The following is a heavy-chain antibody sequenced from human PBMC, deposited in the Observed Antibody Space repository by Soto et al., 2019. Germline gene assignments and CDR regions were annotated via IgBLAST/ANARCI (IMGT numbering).Heavy chain of an antibody. Sequence: QVQLQASGPGLVKPSGTLSLTCAGSGGSISSSYWWNWVRQTPRGGLEWIGKIYPGGTTNYNPSLKNPATLSVEKSQDQFSLKLASVPAAATAVYYCVSSLNYDFWRDGGRHFYFDSWGRGILATVSS. CDR3: VSSLNYDFWRDGGRHFYFDS. D-gene: IGHD3-3*01. V-gene: IGHV4-4*02. J-gene: IGHJ4*02. CDR2: IYPGGTT. CDR1: GGSISSSYW.